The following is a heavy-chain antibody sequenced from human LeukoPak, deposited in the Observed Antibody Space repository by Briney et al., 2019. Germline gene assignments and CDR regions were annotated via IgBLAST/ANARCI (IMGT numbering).Heavy chain of an antibody. CDR3: AREYSSFPDY. D-gene: IGHD6-6*01. CDR2: IYPGDSDS. Sequence: GGSLKIPCKGSGYSFTSYWIGWVRQMPGKGLEWMGIIYPGDSDSRYSPYFQGQVTISADKSISTAYLQWSSLKASDTAMYYCAREYSSFPDYWGQGTLVTVSS. CDR1: GYSFTSYW. J-gene: IGHJ4*02. V-gene: IGHV5-51*01.